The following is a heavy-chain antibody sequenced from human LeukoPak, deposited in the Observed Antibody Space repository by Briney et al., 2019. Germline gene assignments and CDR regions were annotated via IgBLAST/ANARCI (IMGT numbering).Heavy chain of an antibody. CDR3: ATYVPTPRRGLDY. J-gene: IGHJ4*02. D-gene: IGHD3-10*01. Sequence: GGSLRLSCAASGFTFSNYYMTWVRQAPGKGLEWVARIKLDGSEETYVDSVKGRFTISRDSAKNSLFLQMTSLRAEDTAVYYCATYVPTPRRGLDYWGQGTLVTVSS. CDR2: IKLDGSEE. CDR1: GFTFSNYY. V-gene: IGHV3-7*01.